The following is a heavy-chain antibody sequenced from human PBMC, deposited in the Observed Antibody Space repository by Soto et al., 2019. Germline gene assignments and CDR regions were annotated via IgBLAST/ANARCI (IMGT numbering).Heavy chain of an antibody. CDR3: ARVEGSSYYFRHDC. CDR2: IYYSGSS. CDR1: GGSISSGSYH. D-gene: IGHD1-26*01. Sequence: QVQLQESGPGLVRPSQTLSLTCTVSGGSISSGSYHWSWIRQHPGMGLEWIGNIYYSGSSYYNPSLKSRATISIDTSKDQFSLRLGSVTAADTAVYYCARVEGSSYYFRHDCWGRGTLVTVSS. J-gene: IGHJ4*02. V-gene: IGHV4-31*03.